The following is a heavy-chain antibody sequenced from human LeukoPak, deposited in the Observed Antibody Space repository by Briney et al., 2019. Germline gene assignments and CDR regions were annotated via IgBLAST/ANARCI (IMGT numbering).Heavy chain of an antibody. CDR1: GYTFTSYY. J-gene: IGHJ4*02. D-gene: IGHD5-12*01. CDR2: INPSGGST. Sequence: ASVKVSCKASGYTFTSYYMHWVRQAPEQGLEWMGIINPSGGSTSYAQKFQGRVTITRDTSASTAYMELSSLRSEDTAVYSCARGVATNRYYFDYWGQGTLVTVSS. CDR3: ARGVATNRYYFDY. V-gene: IGHV1-46*01.